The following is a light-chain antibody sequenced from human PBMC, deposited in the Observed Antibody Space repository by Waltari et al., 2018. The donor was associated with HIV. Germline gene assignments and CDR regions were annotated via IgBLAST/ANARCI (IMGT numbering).Light chain of an antibody. CDR1: SSNLGSSS. CDR3: AAWDDRLKGVV. Sequence: QSVMTQPPSASGTPGQRVTISCSGGSSNLGSSSVNWYQQVPGTAPKLLIYNNNQLPSGVPDRFSGSKSGSSASLAISGLQSEDEADYYCAAWDDRLKGVVFGGGTKLTVL. V-gene: IGLV1-44*01. J-gene: IGLJ2*01. CDR2: NNN.